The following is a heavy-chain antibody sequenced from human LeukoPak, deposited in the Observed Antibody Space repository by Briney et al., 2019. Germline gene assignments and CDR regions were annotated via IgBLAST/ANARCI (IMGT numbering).Heavy chain of an antibody. CDR3: ARALSSGYDFSYFDY. Sequence: SETLSLTCAVSGCCINNDDYSWSWIRQPPGKGLEWIGYIYHTGSTYYNPSLKSRVTMSVDRSKNQFSLNLSSVTAADTAVYYCARALSSGYDFSYFDYWGQGTLVTVSS. V-gene: IGHV4-30-2*01. J-gene: IGHJ4*02. CDR2: IYHTGST. CDR1: GCCINNDDYS. D-gene: IGHD5-12*01.